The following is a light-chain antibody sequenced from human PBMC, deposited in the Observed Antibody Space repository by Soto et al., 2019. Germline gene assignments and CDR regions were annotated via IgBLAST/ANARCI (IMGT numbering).Light chain of an antibody. CDR3: SSYAGSYILAV. J-gene: IGLJ3*02. CDR2: DVT. V-gene: IGLV2-11*01. CDR1: SSDVGGYDF. Sequence: QSALAQPRSVSGSPGQSVTLSCTGTSSDVGGYDFVSWYQQYPGKAPKLIIFDVTKRTSGVPDRFSGSKSGNSASLTISGLQDEDEADYYCSSYAGSYILAVFGGGTKLTVL.